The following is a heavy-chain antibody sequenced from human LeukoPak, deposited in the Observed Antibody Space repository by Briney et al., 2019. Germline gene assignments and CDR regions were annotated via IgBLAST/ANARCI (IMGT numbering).Heavy chain of an antibody. CDR2: IYGGGST. Sequence: GGSLRLSCAASGFTVSSNYMSWVRQAPGKGLEWVSVIYGGGSTDYADSVKGRFTISRDNLKNTLYLQMNSLRAEDTAVYYCARGGSGDIFDIWGQGTMVTVSS. J-gene: IGHJ3*02. CDR1: GFTVSSNY. CDR3: ARGGSGDIFDI. V-gene: IGHV3-53*01. D-gene: IGHD2-21*01.